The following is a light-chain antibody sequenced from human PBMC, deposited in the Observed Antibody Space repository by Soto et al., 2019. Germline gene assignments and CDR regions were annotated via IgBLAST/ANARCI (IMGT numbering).Light chain of an antibody. CDR3: AAWDDSLNVV. V-gene: IGLV1-44*01. Sequence: QSVLTQPPSASGTPGQRVTISCSGGSSNIGSNTVNWYQHLPGTAPKLLIYSDSQRPSGVPDRCSASKSGTSASLAISGLQSKDEADYYCAAWDDSLNVVFGGGTKVTVL. CDR1: SSNIGSNT. CDR2: SDS. J-gene: IGLJ2*01.